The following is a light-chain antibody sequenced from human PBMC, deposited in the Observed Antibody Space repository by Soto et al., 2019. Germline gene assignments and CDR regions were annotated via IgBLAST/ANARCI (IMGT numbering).Light chain of an antibody. CDR1: SSDVGGYNS. J-gene: IGLJ1*01. Sequence: LTQPASVSGSPGQSITISCTGTSSDVGGYNSVSWYQQYPGKAPKLMIHDVSNRPSGVSNRFSGSKSGNTASLTISGLQAEDEADYYCSSYTSSTSYVFGSGTKVTVL. CDR2: DVS. V-gene: IGLV2-14*01. CDR3: SSYTSSTSYV.